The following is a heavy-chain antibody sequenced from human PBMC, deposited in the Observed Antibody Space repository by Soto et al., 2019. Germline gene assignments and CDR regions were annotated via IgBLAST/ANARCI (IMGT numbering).Heavy chain of an antibody. J-gene: IGHJ4*02. V-gene: IGHV1-69*02. CDR3: ARGPLVVLNYFES. CDR2: IFPLTDIP. CDR1: GGTFRNYH. Sequence: QVQLVQSGTEVKKPGSSVKVSCKASGGTFRNYHINWVRQAHGQGLEWMGSIFPLTDIPDYAQKFQARLTISADKATSTAYMELRSLTSDDTAMYFCARGPLVVLNYFESWGQGTLVTVSS.